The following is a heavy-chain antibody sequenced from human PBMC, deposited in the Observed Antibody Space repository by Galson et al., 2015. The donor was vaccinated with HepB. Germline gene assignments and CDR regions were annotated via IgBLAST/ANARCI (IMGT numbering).Heavy chain of an antibody. V-gene: IGHV1-69*04. CDR1: GGTFSSYT. CDR3: ARDYDDYVWGSSPWY. J-gene: IGHJ4*02. CDR2: IIPILGIA. Sequence: SVKVSCKASGGTFSSYTISWVRQAPGQGLEWMGRIIPILGIANYAQKFQGRVTITADKSTSTAYMELSSLRSEDTAVYYCARDYDDYVWGSSPWYWGQGTLVTVSS. D-gene: IGHD3-16*01.